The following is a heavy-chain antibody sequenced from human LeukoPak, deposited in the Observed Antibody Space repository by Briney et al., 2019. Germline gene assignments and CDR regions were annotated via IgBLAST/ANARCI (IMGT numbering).Heavy chain of an antibody. V-gene: IGHV5-51*01. CDR3: ARLHGSPTYYYDTSGYYYFDY. D-gene: IGHD3-22*01. CDR1: EYSFTSYW. Sequence: ESLKISCKGSEYSFTSYWIAWVRQMPGKGLEWMGIIYPGDSDTRYSPSFQGQVTISADRSISTAYLQWSSLRASDTAMYYCARLHGSPTYYYDTSGYYYFDYWGQGTLVTVSS. J-gene: IGHJ4*02. CDR2: IYPGDSDT.